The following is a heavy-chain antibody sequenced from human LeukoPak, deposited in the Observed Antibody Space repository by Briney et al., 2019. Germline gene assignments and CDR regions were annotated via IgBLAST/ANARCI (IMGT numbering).Heavy chain of an antibody. Sequence: PGGSLRLSCAASGFTFSSYSMNWVRQAPGKGLEWVSSISSSSSYIYYADSVEGRFTISGDNAKNSLYLQMNSLRPEDKALYYCGTDGFPDYYDRSGYDWGQGTLVTVSS. CDR1: GFTFSSYS. V-gene: IGHV3-21*04. CDR2: ISSSSSYI. D-gene: IGHD3-22*01. CDR3: GTDGFPDYYDRSGYD. J-gene: IGHJ4*02.